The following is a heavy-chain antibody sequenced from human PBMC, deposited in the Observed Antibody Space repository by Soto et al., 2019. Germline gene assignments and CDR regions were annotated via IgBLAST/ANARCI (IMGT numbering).Heavy chain of an antibody. CDR3: ARGHIVGATPAGGFDY. D-gene: IGHD1-26*01. V-gene: IGHV1-69*01. CDR1: GGTFSSYA. CDR2: IITIFGTA. Sequence: QVQPVQSGAEVKKPGSSVKVSCKASGGTFSSYAISWVRQAPGQGLEWMGGIITIFGTANYAQKFQGRVTITADESTSTAYMELSSLRSEDTAVYYCARGHIVGATPAGGFDYWGQGTLVTVSS. J-gene: IGHJ4*02.